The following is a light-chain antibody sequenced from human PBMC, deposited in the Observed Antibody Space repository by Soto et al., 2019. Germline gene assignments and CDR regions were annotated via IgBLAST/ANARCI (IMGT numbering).Light chain of an antibody. CDR2: GAS. V-gene: IGKV3-15*01. J-gene: IGKJ4*01. CDR1: QSVSRD. CDR3: QEYIKWPRLT. Sequence: EIVMTQSPDTQSVSPGERATLSCRTSQSVSRDLAWYQQKPGQAPRLLIYGASTRATGIPARFSGSGSGTEFTLTISSLQSEDFAVYYCQEYIKWPRLTFGGGTKVDIK.